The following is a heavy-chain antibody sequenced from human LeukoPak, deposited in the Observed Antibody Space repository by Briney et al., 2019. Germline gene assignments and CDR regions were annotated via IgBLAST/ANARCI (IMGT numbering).Heavy chain of an antibody. D-gene: IGHD4-23*01. CDR1: GGSFSGYY. Sequence: SETLSLTCAVYGGSFSGYYWSWIRQPPGKGREWIGEIDHSGSTNYNPSLKSRVTILVDTSKNQFSLKLRSVTAADTAVYYWASGGNTNFDYWGQGTLVTVSS. J-gene: IGHJ4*02. V-gene: IGHV4-34*01. CDR3: ASGGNTNFDY. CDR2: IDHSGST.